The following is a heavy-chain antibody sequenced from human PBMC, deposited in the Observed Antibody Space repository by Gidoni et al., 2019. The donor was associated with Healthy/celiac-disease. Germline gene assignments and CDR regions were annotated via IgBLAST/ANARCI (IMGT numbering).Heavy chain of an antibody. V-gene: IGHV1-8*01. CDR2: MNPNSGNT. D-gene: IGHD4-4*01. Sequence: QVQLVQSGAEVKKPGASVTVSCKASGYTFTSYDINWVRQATGQGLEWMGWMNPNSGNTGYAQKFQGRVTMTRNTSISTAYMELSSLRSEDTAVYYCARRYYSNYGSGYWGQGTLVTVSS. CDR1: GYTFTSYD. J-gene: IGHJ4*02. CDR3: ARRYYSNYGSGY.